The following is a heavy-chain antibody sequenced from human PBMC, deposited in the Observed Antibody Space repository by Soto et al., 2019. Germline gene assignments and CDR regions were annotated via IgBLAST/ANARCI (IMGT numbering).Heavy chain of an antibody. CDR1: GGSISGYY. CDR3: ARLNIEARPDVIVAIDS. J-gene: IGHJ4*02. Sequence: NPSETLSLTCTVSGGSISGYYWSWIRQSPGKGLEWIGYIHYSGSSTYNPSLKSRVTISLDTSKSQFSLTVKSVTAADTAVYYCARLNIEARPDVIVAIDSWGQGTPVTVSS. V-gene: IGHV4-59*08. D-gene: IGHD6-6*01. CDR2: IHYSGSS.